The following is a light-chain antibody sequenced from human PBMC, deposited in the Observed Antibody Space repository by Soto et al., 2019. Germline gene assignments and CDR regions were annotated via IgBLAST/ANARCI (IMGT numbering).Light chain of an antibody. J-gene: IGKJ1*01. CDR3: QQSYSTPPRT. V-gene: IGKV1-39*01. Sequence: DIQMTQSPSSLSASVGDRVTITCRASQSISNSLNWYQQKPGKAPKLLIYGASTLQSGVPSRFSGSGSGTDFTLTISSLQPEDFATYYCQQSYSTPPRTFGQGTKVEVK. CDR1: QSISNS. CDR2: GAS.